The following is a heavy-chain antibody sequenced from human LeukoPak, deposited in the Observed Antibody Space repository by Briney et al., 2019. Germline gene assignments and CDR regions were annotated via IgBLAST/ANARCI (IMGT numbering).Heavy chain of an antibody. V-gene: IGHV3-53*01. CDR1: GFTFSDYY. CDR3: ARLPGIATVGAFDI. Sequence: GGSLRLSCAASGFTFSDYYMNWIRQAPGKGLEWVSVIYSGGSTYYADSVKGRFTISRDTSKSTLYLQMNSLRAEDTAVYYCARLPGIATVGAFDIWGQGTMVTVSS. CDR2: IYSGGST. J-gene: IGHJ3*02. D-gene: IGHD6-13*01.